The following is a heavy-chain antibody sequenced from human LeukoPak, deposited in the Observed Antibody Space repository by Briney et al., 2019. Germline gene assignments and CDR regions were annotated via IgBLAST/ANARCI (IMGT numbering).Heavy chain of an antibody. J-gene: IGHJ4*02. V-gene: IGHV3-74*01. Sequence: QPRGSLRLSCAASGFTFSSFWMHWVRQAPGTGLVWVSRINSDGSNTGFADSVKGRFTISRDNAKNTVYLQMNSLRAEDTAVYYCARAPNYYDQWNYFDYWGQGTLVTVSS. CDR1: GFTFSSFW. D-gene: IGHD3-22*01. CDR3: ARAPNYYDQWNYFDY. CDR2: INSDGSNT.